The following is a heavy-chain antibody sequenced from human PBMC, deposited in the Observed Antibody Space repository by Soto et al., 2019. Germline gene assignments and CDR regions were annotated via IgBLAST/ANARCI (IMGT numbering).Heavy chain of an antibody. V-gene: IGHV1-2*04. Sequence: GASVKVSCKASGYTFTGYYMHWVRQAPGQGLEWMGWINPNSGGTNYAQKFQGWVTMTRDTSISTAYMELSRLRSDDTAVYYCATGGSIAVAGLNWFDPWGQGTLVTVSS. J-gene: IGHJ5*02. D-gene: IGHD6-19*01. CDR2: INPNSGGT. CDR1: GYTFTGYY. CDR3: ATGGSIAVAGLNWFDP.